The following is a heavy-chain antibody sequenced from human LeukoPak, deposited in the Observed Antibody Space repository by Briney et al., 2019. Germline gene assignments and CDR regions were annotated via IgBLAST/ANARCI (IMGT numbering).Heavy chain of an antibody. J-gene: IGHJ4*02. CDR1: GFTFSNAW. Sequence: GGSLRLSCAASGFTFSNAWMSWVRQAPGKGLEWVGRIKSKTDGGTTDYAAPVKGRFTISRDDSKNTLYLQMNSLKTEDTAVYYCTTPGYSYGYFLDYWGQGTLVTVSS. CDR3: TTPGYSYGYFLDY. CDR2: IKSKTDGGTT. D-gene: IGHD5-18*01. V-gene: IGHV3-15*01.